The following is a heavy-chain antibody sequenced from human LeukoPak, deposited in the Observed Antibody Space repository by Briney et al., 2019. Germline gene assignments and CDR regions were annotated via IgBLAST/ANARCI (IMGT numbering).Heavy chain of an antibody. CDR3: AKSSYYDSSGYYREYYFDY. CDR2: ISGSGGST. Sequence: GGSLRLSCAASGFAFSTYAMSWVRQAPGKGLEWVSAISGSGGSTNYADSVKGRVTVSRDNSKSTLYLQMNSLRAEDTAVYYCAKSSYYDSSGYYREYYFDYWGQGTLVTVSS. J-gene: IGHJ4*02. CDR1: GFAFSTYA. D-gene: IGHD3-22*01. V-gene: IGHV3-23*01.